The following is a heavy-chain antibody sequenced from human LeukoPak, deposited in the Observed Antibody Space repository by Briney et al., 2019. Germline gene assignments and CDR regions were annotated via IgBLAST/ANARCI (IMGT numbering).Heavy chain of an antibody. V-gene: IGHV3-30*04. CDR1: GFTFSSYA. J-gene: IGHJ3*02. Sequence: PGRSLLLSCAASGFTFSSYAMHWVRQAPGKVLEWVAVISYDGSNKYYADSVKGRFTISRDNSKNTLYLQMNSLRAEDTAVYYCARAANAFDIWGQGTMITGSS. CDR3: ARAANAFDI. CDR2: ISYDGSNK.